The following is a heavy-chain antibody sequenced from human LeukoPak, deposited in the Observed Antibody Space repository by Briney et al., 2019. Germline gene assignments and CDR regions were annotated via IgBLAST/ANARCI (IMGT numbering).Heavy chain of an antibody. CDR1: AYTFISNY. CDR2: INPKSSAT. V-gene: IGHV1-2*02. CDR3: ARGGAWGDREVDY. Sequence: VASVTVSCKASAYTFISNYIHWVRQAPGQGLEWMGWINPKSSATDYAQKFQGRVTMTRDTSISTAHMDLNWLTSDDTAVYYCARGGAWGDREVDYWGEGSLVTVSS. J-gene: IGHJ4*02. D-gene: IGHD3-16*01.